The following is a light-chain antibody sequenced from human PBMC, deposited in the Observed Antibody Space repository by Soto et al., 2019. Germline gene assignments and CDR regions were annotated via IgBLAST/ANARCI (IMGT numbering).Light chain of an antibody. CDR3: QQYGPYLLT. J-gene: IGKJ3*01. V-gene: IGKV1-33*01. Sequence: DIQMTQSPTSLSASVGDRVTITCLASQDITNHLNWYQQKPGKAPKLLIYEASNLETGVPSRFSGGGSGTDFTLTISSLQPEDFATYYCQQYGPYLLTFGPGTKVH. CDR1: QDITNH. CDR2: EAS.